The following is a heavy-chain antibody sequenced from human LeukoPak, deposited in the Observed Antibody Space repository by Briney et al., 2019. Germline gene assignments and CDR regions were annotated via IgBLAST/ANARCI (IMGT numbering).Heavy chain of an antibody. J-gene: IGHJ4*02. CDR1: GFIFSSYG. Sequence: GGSLRLSCAASGFIFSSYGMHWVRQAPGKGLEWVAVVSYDGSNKYYADSVKGRFTISRDNSKNTLYLQMNSLRAEDMAVYYCAKCRSLSPASATNYWGQGTLVTVSS. D-gene: IGHD2-15*01. CDR2: VSYDGSNK. V-gene: IGHV3-30*18. CDR3: AKCRSLSPASATNY.